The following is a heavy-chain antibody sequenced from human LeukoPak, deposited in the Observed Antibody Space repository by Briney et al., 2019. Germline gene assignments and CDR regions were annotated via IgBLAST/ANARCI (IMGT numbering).Heavy chain of an antibody. Sequence: ASVKVSCTASGYSFSTHWMHWVRQAPGQGLEWMGWINPNSGGTNYAQKFQGRVTMTRDTSISTAYMELSRLRSDDTAVYYCARERPYCSSTSCYASNWFDPWGQGTLVTVSS. CDR1: GYSFSTHW. J-gene: IGHJ5*02. D-gene: IGHD2-2*01. V-gene: IGHV1-2*02. CDR2: INPNSGGT. CDR3: ARERPYCSSTSCYASNWFDP.